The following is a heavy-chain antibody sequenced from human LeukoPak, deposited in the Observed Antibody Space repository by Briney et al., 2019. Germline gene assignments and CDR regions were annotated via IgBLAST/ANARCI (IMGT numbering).Heavy chain of an antibody. D-gene: IGHD6-19*01. CDR1: GFTFSDYY. Sequence: GGSLRLSCAASGFTFSDYYMSWIRQAPGKGLEWVSYIRSSGSAIYYADSVKGRFTISRDNAKNSLYLQMNSLRAEDTAAYYCARYIKGLYSSGIDCWGQGTLVTVSS. CDR3: ARYIKGLYSSGIDC. J-gene: IGHJ4*02. V-gene: IGHV3-11*01. CDR2: IRSSGSAI.